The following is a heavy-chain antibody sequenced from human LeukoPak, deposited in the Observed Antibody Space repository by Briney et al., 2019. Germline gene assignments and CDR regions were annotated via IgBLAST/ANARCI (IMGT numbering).Heavy chain of an antibody. CDR1: GFTFSSYD. J-gene: IGHJ4*02. Sequence: GGSLRLSCAASGFTFSSYDMHWVRQAPGKGLEWVAVISYDGSNKYYADSVKGRFTISRDNSKNTLYLQMNSLRAEDTAVYYCAKDRFAAAGPYSGSYSGVSPTDYWGQGTLVTVSS. D-gene: IGHD1-26*01. CDR3: AKDRFAAAGPYSGSYSGVSPTDY. V-gene: IGHV3-30*18. CDR2: ISYDGSNK.